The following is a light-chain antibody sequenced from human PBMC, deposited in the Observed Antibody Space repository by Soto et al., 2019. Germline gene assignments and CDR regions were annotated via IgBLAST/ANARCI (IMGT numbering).Light chain of an antibody. CDR3: QQYGSSLPYT. V-gene: IGKV3-20*01. Sequence: EIVLTQSPGTLSLSPGERATLSCRASQSVSSSYLAWYQQKPGQAPGLLIYGASSRATGSPDRFSGSGSGTDFTLTISRLEPEDFAVYYCQQYGSSLPYTFGQGTKLEIK. CDR1: QSVSSSY. CDR2: GAS. J-gene: IGKJ2*01.